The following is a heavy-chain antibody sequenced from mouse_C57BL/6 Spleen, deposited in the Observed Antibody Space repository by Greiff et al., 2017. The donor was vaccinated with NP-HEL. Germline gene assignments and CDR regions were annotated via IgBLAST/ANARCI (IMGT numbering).Heavy chain of an antibody. D-gene: IGHD1-1*01. V-gene: IGHV1-50*01. Sequence: QVQLQQPGAELVKPGASVKLSCKASGYTFTSYWMQWVKQRPGQGLEWIGEIDPSASYTNYNQKFKGKATLTVDTSSSTAYMQLSSLTSEDSAVYYCARGTTVVARYFDVWGKGTTVTVSS. CDR3: ARGTTVVARYFDV. J-gene: IGHJ1*03. CDR1: GYTFTSYW. CDR2: IDPSASYT.